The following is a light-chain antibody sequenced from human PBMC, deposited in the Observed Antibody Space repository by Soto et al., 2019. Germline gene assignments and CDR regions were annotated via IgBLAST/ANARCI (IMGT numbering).Light chain of an antibody. J-gene: IGLJ2*01. V-gene: IGLV2-11*01. CDR1: STDIGGYNY. CDR2: DVS. Sequence: QSVLTQPRSVSGSPGQSVTISCTGTSTDIGGYNYVSWYQQHPGKAPKLMISDVSKRPSGVPDRFSGSKSGNTASLTISGLQAEDEADYYCCSYAGSYSMAFGGGTKLTVL. CDR3: CSYAGSYSMA.